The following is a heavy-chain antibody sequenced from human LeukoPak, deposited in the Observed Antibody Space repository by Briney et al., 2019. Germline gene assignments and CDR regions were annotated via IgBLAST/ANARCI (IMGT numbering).Heavy chain of an antibody. CDR2: ITSKADSYAT. D-gene: IGHD4-17*01. CDR3: TRLPTLKTFDY. V-gene: IGHV3-73*01. Sequence: GGSLRLSCAASGFTFSDSPMHCVRQASGKGLEWVGRITSKADSYATAYAESVKGRFTISRDDSKNTAYLQMNSLQTEDTAVYYCTRLPTLKTFDYWGHGVLVTVSS. J-gene: IGHJ4*01. CDR1: GFTFSDSP.